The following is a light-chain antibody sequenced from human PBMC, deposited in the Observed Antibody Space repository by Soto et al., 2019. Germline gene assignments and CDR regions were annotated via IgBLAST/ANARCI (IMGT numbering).Light chain of an antibody. J-gene: IGKJ1*01. CDR3: QQCGSLPGT. CDR2: GTS. V-gene: IGKV3-20*01. CDR1: QSINGNY. Sequence: EIVLTQSPGTLSLSPWDRATLSCRASQSINGNYLHWYQQKPGQAPRLLIFGTSSRATGIPDRFIGGGSGTDFTLTISRLEPEDFAVYYCQQCGSLPGTFGQGTKVESK.